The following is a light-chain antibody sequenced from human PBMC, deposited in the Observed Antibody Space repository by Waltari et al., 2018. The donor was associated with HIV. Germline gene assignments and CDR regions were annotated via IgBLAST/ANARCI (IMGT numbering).Light chain of an antibody. V-gene: IGKV4-1*01. CDR2: WAS. CDR3: QQYYSTPLT. CDR1: QRVFYNSNNKSY. J-gene: IGKJ4*01. Sequence: DIVMTQSPDSLAVSLGERATINCKSTQRVFYNSNNKSYIAWYQQKPGQPPKLLIYWASTRESGVPDRFSGSGSGTDFTLTISSLQAEDVAVYYCQQYYSTPLTFGGGTKVEIK.